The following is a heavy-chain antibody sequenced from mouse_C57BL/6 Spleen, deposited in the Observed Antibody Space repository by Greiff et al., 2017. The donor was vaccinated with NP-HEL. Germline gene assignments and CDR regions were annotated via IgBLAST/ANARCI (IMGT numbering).Heavy chain of an antibody. Sequence: EVQLQQSGPELVKPGASVKIPCKASGYTFTDYNMDWVKQSHGKSLEWIGDINPNNGGTIYNQKFKGKATLTVDKSSSTAYMELRSLTSEDTAVYYCARLGFTTVVAEAMDYWGQGTPVTVSS. CDR3: ARLGFTTVVAEAMDY. J-gene: IGHJ4*01. CDR1: GYTFTDYN. D-gene: IGHD1-1*01. CDR2: INPNNGGT. V-gene: IGHV1-18*01.